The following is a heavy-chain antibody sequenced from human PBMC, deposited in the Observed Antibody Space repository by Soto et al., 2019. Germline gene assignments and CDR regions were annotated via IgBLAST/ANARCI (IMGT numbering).Heavy chain of an antibody. Sequence: QVQLQESGPGLVKPSQTLSLTCTVSGGSISSGGYYWSWIRQHPGKGLEWIGYIYYSGSTYYNPSLKSRVTISVDTSMSPFSLKLSSVTAADTAVYYCARDWCTNGVCRLDYWGQGTLVTVSS. CDR2: IYYSGST. J-gene: IGHJ4*02. V-gene: IGHV4-31*03. D-gene: IGHD2-8*01. CDR3: ARDWCTNGVCRLDY. CDR1: GGSISSGGYY.